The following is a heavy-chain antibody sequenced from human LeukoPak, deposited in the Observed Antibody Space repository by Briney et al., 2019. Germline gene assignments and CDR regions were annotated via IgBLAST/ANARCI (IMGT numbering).Heavy chain of an antibody. J-gene: IGHJ5*02. V-gene: IGHV3-23*01. CDR2: ISGSGGII. CDR3: AKDRSWDSSGYYYARVYNWFDP. Sequence: GGSLRLSCAASGFTFSSFGMSWVRQAPGKGLEWVSTISGSGGIIDYADSVKGRFTFSRDNSRNMVYLQMNSLRAEDTAVYYCAKDRSWDSSGYYYARVYNWFDPWGQGTLVTVSS. CDR1: GFTFSSFG. D-gene: IGHD3-22*01.